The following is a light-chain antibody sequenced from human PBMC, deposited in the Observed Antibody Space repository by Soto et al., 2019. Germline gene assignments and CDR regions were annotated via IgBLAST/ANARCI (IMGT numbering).Light chain of an antibody. J-gene: IGLJ2*01. CDR3: QSSDSSLSGVV. V-gene: IGLV1-40*01. CDR2: SNS. CDR1: SSNIGANYD. Sequence: QSVLTQPPSVSGAPGQRVTISCTGSSSNIGANYDVHWYQHLPGTAPKLLIYSNSNRPSGVPDRFSGSKSGTSASLAITGLQAEDEADYYCQSSDSSLSGVVFGGGTQLTVL.